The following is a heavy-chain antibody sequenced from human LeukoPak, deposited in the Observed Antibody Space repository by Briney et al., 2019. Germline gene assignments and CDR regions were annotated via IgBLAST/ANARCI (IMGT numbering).Heavy chain of an antibody. Sequence: ASVKVSCKVSGYTLTELSMHWVRQAPGKGLEWMGGFDPEDGETIYAQKFQGRVTMTEDTSTDTACMELSSLRFEDTAVYYCATLTVVNGDYALFDYWGQGTLVTVSS. V-gene: IGHV1-24*01. CDR1: GYTLTELS. J-gene: IGHJ4*02. D-gene: IGHD4-17*01. CDR3: ATLTVVNGDYALFDY. CDR2: FDPEDGET.